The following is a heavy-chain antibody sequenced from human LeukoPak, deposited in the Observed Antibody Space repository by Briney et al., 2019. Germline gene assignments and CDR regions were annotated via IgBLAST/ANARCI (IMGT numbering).Heavy chain of an antibody. CDR1: GFTFDNHA. CDR3: AKDSYGGSGSYYPYSFDM. V-gene: IGHV3-9*01. Sequence: GRSLRLSCAVSGFTFDNHAMHWVRQPPGKGLERISGISWNGGSIGYADSVKGRFTISRDNAKNSLYLQMSSLTLDDTASYYCAKDSYGGSGSYYPYSFDMWGQGTMVTVSS. D-gene: IGHD3-10*01. CDR2: ISWNGGSI. J-gene: IGHJ3*02.